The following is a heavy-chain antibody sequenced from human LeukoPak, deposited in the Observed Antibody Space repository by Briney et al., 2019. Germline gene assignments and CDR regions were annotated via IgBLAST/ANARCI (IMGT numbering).Heavy chain of an antibody. Sequence: SETLSLTCTVSGGSISSYYWSWIRQPPGKGLEWIGYIYYSGSTNYNPSLKSRVTISVDTSKNQFSLKLSSVTAADTAVYYGGYYDFWSGSVWGQGTTVTVSS. V-gene: IGHV4-59*01. CDR2: IYYSGST. CDR3: GYYDFWSGSV. D-gene: IGHD3-3*01. J-gene: IGHJ6*02. CDR1: GGSISSYY.